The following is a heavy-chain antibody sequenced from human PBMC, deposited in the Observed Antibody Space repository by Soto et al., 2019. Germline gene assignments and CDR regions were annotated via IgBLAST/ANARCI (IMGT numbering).Heavy chain of an antibody. Sequence: SETLSLTCTVSGGSISSYYWSWIRQPPGKGLEWIGYIYYSGSTNYNPSLKSRVTISVDTSKNQFSLKLSSVTAADTAVYYCARLDSSCWRMGCCYFDDWGQGTLVTVSS. D-gene: IGHD6-19*01. CDR1: GGSISSYY. J-gene: IGHJ4*02. CDR2: IYYSGST. V-gene: IGHV4-59*08. CDR3: ARLDSSCWRMGCCYFDD.